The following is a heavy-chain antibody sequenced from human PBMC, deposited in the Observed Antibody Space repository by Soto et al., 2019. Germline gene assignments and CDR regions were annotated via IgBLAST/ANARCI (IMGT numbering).Heavy chain of an antibody. Sequence: TGGSLRLSCAASGFTFSSYGMHWVRQAPGKGLEWVAVIWYDGSNKYYADSVKGRFTISRDNSKNTLYLQMNSLRAEDTAVYYCARDFSYGAWTHGMDVWGQGTTVTVSS. V-gene: IGHV3-33*08. CDR1: GFTFSSYG. D-gene: IGHD3-10*01. CDR2: IWYDGSNK. J-gene: IGHJ6*02. CDR3: ARDFSYGAWTHGMDV.